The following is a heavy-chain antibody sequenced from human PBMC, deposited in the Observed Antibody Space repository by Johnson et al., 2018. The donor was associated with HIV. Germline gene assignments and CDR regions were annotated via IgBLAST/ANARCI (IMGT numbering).Heavy chain of an antibody. V-gene: IGHV3-23*02. CDR3: ARDWGGSQAFDI. CDR1: GFTFRSYG. D-gene: IGHD1-26*01. J-gene: IGHJ3*02. CDR2: VNPNGGST. Sequence: VQLLESGGGVVQPGRSLRLSCAASGFTFRSYGMHWVRQAPGNGLELVGQVNPNGGSTYLIDSVKGRFTISRDNSKNTLYLQMNSLRAEDTAVYYCARDWGGSQAFDIWGQGTMVTVSS.